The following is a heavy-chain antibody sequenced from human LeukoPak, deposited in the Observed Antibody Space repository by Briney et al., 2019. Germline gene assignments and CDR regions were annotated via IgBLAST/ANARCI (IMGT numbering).Heavy chain of an antibody. CDR1: GYTFTGYY. CDR3: ARDRPLDADDYYGFYYFDY. D-gene: IGHD3-10*01. V-gene: IGHV1-2*02. J-gene: IGHJ4*02. Sequence: ASVKVSCKASGYTFTGYYMHWVRQPPGQGLEWMGWINPNRGGTNHAQKFQGRVTMTRDTSISTAYMELSRLRSDDTAVYYCARDRPLDADDYYGFYYFDYWGQGTLVTVSS. CDR2: INPNRGGT.